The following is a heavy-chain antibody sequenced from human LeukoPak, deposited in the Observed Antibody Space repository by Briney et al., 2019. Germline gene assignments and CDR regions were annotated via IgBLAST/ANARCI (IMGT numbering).Heavy chain of an antibody. V-gene: IGHV3-30-3*01. CDR2: ISYDGSNK. D-gene: IGHD2-2*01. J-gene: IGHJ4*02. CDR1: GFTFSSYA. Sequence: GGSLRLSCAASGFTFSSYAMHWVRQAPGNGLEWVAVISYDGSNKYYADSVKGRFTISRDNSKNTLYLQMNSLRAEDTAVYYCARAARYCSSTSCYFVYWGQGTLVTVSS. CDR3: ARAARYCSSTSCYFVY.